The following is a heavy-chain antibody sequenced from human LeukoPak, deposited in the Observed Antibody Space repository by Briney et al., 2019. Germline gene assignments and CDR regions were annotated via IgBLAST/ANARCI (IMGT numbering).Heavy chain of an antibody. V-gene: IGHV4-61*02. CDR3: ARGRDDDVWGSYPTCFHY. CDR1: GGSISSGTYY. CDR2: IYNSGST. J-gene: IGHJ4*02. Sequence: SQTLSLTCTVSGGSISSGTYYWSWIRQPAGKGLEWIGRIYNSGSTSYNPSLKSRVTISVDTSKNQFSLKLSSVTAADTAVYYCARGRDDDVWGSYPTCFHYWGQGPLVTVSS. D-gene: IGHD3-16*02.